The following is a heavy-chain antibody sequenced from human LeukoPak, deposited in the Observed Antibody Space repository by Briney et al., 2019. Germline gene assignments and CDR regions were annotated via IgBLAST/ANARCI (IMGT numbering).Heavy chain of an antibody. CDR2: IFYTGRT. D-gene: IGHD3-22*01. J-gene: IGHJ4*02. CDR3: ARSTSTSGYNY. V-gene: IGHV4-59*11. Sequence: PSETLSLTRAVSGGSINTHYWSWVRQPPGKGLEWIGYIFYTGRTSYNPSLKSRLTISVDRSKNQFSLKLSSVTAADTAVYYCARSTSTSGYNYWGQGTLVTVSS. CDR1: GGSINTHY.